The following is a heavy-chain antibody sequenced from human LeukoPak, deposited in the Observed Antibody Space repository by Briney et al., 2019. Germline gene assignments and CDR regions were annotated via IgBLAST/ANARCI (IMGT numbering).Heavy chain of an antibody. CDR3: ARDPNHYYDSSCYYGDY. Sequence: ASVKVSCKASGYTFTNYAMNWVRQAPGQGLEWMGWINTNTGNPTYAQGFTGRFVFSLDTSVSTAYLQISSLKAEDTAVYYFARDPNHYYDSSCYYGDYWGQGTLVTVSS. D-gene: IGHD3-22*01. V-gene: IGHV7-4-1*02. CDR1: GYTFTNYA. J-gene: IGHJ4*02. CDR2: INTNTGNP.